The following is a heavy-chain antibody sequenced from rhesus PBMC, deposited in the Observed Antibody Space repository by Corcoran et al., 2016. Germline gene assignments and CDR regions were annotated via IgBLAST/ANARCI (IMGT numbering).Heavy chain of an antibody. CDR1: GGSISGYY. CDR2: IDGSSWST. Sequence: QLQLQESGPGLVKPSETLSLTCAVYGGSISGYYYWSWIRRPPGKGLEWIGEIDGSSWSTYHNPSLKSLVTISTGTATHQFSRNLSSVTATDTALYYCARSTVLVLGYWRQGVLVTVSS. CDR3: ARSTVLVLGY. D-gene: IGHD2-21*01. J-gene: IGHJ4*01. V-gene: IGHV4-143*01.